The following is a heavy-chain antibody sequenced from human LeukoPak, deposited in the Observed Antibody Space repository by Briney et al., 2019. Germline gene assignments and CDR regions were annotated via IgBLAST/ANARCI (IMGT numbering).Heavy chain of an antibody. Sequence: GGSLRLSCAASGFTFTNTWMRWVRQAPGKGLEWVGRIKTKADGGTIEYATPVKDRFTISRDDSKDTLNLQMNSLKTEDTAVYYCTTSPRWSSGGWPDYWGQGTLVTVSS. CDR1: GFTFTNTW. V-gene: IGHV3-15*01. CDR3: TTSPRWSSGGWPDY. CDR2: IKTKADGGTI. J-gene: IGHJ4*02. D-gene: IGHD6-19*01.